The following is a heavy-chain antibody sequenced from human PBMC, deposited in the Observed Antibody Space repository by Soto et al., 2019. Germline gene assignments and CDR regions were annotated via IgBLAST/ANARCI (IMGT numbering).Heavy chain of an antibody. V-gene: IGHV4-31*03. CDR1: GGSISSGGYY. CDR3: AAPCVGCRGFNYYGMDV. J-gene: IGHJ6*02. D-gene: IGHD5-12*01. Sequence: PSETLSLTCTVSGGSISSGGYYWSWIRQHPGKGLEWIGYIYYSGSTYYNPSLKSRVTISVDTSKNQFSLKLSSVTAADTAVYYCAAPCVGCRGFNYYGMDVWGQGTTVTVSS. CDR2: IYYSGST.